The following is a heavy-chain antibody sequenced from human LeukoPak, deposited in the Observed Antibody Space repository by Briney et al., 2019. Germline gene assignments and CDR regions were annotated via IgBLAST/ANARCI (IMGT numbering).Heavy chain of an antibody. Sequence: SETLSLTCTVSGGSISSYYWSWIRQPPGKGLEWIGYIYYSGSTYYNPSLKSRVTISVDTSKNQFSLKLSSVTAADTAVYYCARDDKTIDGYNFGYWGQGTLVTVSS. D-gene: IGHD5-24*01. CDR3: ARDDKTIDGYNFGY. CDR1: GGSISSYY. V-gene: IGHV4-59*06. CDR2: IYYSGST. J-gene: IGHJ4*02.